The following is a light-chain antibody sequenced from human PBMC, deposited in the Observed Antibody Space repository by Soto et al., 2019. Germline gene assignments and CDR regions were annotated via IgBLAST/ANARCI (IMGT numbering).Light chain of an antibody. J-gene: IGKJ1*01. V-gene: IGKV1-5*03. CDR3: QQYQTYSRT. CDR2: EGS. CDR1: QSINTW. Sequence: DIQMTQSPSTVSASVGDRITITCRASQSINTWLAWYRQRPGEAPQLVIYEGSTLAMGVTSRFSGSGSGTDFTLSNRRLQPDAFATFYCQQYQTYSRTLGQGTKVEVK.